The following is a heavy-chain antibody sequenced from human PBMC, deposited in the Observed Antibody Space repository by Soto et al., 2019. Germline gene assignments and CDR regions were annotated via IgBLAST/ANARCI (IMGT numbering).Heavy chain of an antibody. J-gene: IGHJ4*02. CDR3: ARDHIIPAVGTLDY. CDR2: ISGYKGKT. D-gene: IGHD6-13*01. CDR1: GYTFSNYG. Sequence: QVQLVQSGAEVKKPGASVKVSCKATGYTFSNYGISWVRQVPGHGLEWMGWISGYKGKTSYAQKFQGRVIMTTDTSTSTAYMELRTLRSDDTAVYYCARDHIIPAVGTLDYWGQGTLVIVSS. V-gene: IGHV1-18*04.